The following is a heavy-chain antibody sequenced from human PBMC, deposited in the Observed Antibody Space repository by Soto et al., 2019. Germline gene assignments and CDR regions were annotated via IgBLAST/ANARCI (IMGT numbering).Heavy chain of an antibody. CDR1: GFTFSSYA. CDR2: ISYDGNNK. D-gene: IGHD2-2*01. Sequence: LRLSCAASGFTFSSYAMHWVRQAPGKGLEWVAVISYDGNNKYYADSVKGRFTISRDNSKNTLYLQMNSLRAEDTAVYYCARGPSSLTRFDYWGQGTLVTAPQ. V-gene: IGHV3-30-3*01. CDR3: ARGPSSLTRFDY. J-gene: IGHJ4*02.